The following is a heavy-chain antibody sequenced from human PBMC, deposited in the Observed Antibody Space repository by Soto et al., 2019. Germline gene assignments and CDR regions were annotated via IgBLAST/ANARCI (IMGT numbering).Heavy chain of an antibody. CDR2: IIPIFGTA. CDR3: ARGHSDRVATTIYYYYGMDV. J-gene: IGHJ6*02. D-gene: IGHD5-12*01. Sequence: SVKVSFKASGGTFSSYAISWVRQAPGQGLEWMGGIIPIFGTANYAQKFQGRVTITADESTSTAYMELSSLRSEDTAVYYCARGHSDRVATTIYYYYGMDVWGQGTTVTVSS. V-gene: IGHV1-69*13. CDR1: GGTFSSYA.